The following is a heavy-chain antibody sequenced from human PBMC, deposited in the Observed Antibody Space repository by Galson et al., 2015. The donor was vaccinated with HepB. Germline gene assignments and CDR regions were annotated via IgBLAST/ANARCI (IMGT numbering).Heavy chain of an antibody. CDR1: GLTFSGYW. CDR3: ARDPDGYSGTYGSYFQH. CDR2: IKQDGSEK. Sequence: SLRLSCAASGLTFSGYWMSWVRQAPGRGLEWVANIKQDGSEKYYVDSVKGRFTIPRDNAKNSLYLQMNSLRAEDTAVYYCARDPDGYSGTYGSYFQHWGQGTLVTVSS. J-gene: IGHJ1*01. D-gene: IGHD1-26*01. V-gene: IGHV3-7*01.